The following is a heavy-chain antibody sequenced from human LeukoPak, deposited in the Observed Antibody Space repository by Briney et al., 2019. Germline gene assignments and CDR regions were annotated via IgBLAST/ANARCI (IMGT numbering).Heavy chain of an antibody. CDR3: ASGRWLQSSGVGF. CDR2: VSGTGLGT. D-gene: IGHD5-24*01. V-gene: IGHV3-23*01. CDR1: GFTFSSYA. J-gene: IGHJ4*02. Sequence: GGSLRLSCAASGFTFSSYAMSWVRQAPGKGLEWVSSVSGTGLGTYYANSVKGRFTISRDNSNNMVYLQMTSLGAEDTALYYCASGRWLQSSGVGFWGQGTLVAVSS.